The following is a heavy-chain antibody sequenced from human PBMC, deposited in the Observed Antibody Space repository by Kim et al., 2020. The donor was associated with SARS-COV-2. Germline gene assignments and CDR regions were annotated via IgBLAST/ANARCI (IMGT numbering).Heavy chain of an antibody. V-gene: IGHV3-30*02. Sequence: YSAESVKGRFTISRDNSKDTLYLQMNRLRAEDAAVYYCAKDQGYYHTPSEYWGQGTLVTVAS. CDR3: AKDQGYYHTPSEY. D-gene: IGHD3-22*01. J-gene: IGHJ4*02.